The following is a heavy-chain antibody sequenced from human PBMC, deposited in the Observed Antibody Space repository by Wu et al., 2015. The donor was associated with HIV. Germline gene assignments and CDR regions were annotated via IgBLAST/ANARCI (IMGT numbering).Heavy chain of an antibody. Sequence: QVQLVQSGAEVKKPGSSVKVSCKASGGTFSSYAISWVRQAPGQGLEWMGGIIPIFGTANYAQKFQGRVTITTDESTSTAYMELSSLRSEDTAVYYCARGDCSGGSCYPGWYFQHWGQGTLVTVSS. CDR2: IIPIFGTA. CDR1: GGTFSSYA. J-gene: IGHJ1*01. CDR3: ARGDCSGGSCYPGWYFQH. D-gene: IGHD2-15*01. V-gene: IGHV1-69*05.